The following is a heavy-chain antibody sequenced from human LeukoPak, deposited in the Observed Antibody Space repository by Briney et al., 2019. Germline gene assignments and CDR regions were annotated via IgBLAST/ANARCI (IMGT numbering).Heavy chain of an antibody. D-gene: IGHD3-10*01. CDR3: ASLTYYYGSGSSH. Sequence: SETLSLTCTASGYSISSGYYWGWIRQPPGKGLEWIGSIYHSGSTYYNPSLKSRVTISVDTSKNQFSLKLSSVTAADTAVYYCASLTYYYGSGSSHWGQGTLVTVSS. V-gene: IGHV4-38-2*02. CDR2: IYHSGST. CDR1: GYSISSGYY. J-gene: IGHJ4*02.